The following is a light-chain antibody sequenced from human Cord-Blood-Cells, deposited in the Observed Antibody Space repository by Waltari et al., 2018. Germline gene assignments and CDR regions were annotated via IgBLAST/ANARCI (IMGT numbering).Light chain of an antibody. CDR1: SSDVGGYNY. CDR3: SSYAGSNNVV. J-gene: IGLJ2*01. Sequence: QSALTQPPSASGSPGQSVTLSCTGTSSDVGGYNYVPWYQQHQGKTPKLMIYEVSKRPSGVPDRFSGSKSGNTASLTVSGLQAEDEADYYCSSYAGSNNVVFGGGTKLTVL. V-gene: IGLV2-8*01. CDR2: EVS.